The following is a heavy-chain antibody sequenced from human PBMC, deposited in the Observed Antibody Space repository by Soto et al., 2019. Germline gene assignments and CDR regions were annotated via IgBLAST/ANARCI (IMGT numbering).Heavy chain of an antibody. CDR1: GFTFSSYS. CDR3: ARAEWELLSAY. D-gene: IGHD1-26*01. Sequence: PVGALRLSSAAYGFTFSSYSMNWVRQAPGKGLEWVSSISSSSSYIYYADSVKGRFTISRDNAKNSLYLQMNSLRAEDTAVYYCARAEWELLSAYWGQGTLVTVSS. J-gene: IGHJ4*02. V-gene: IGHV3-21*01. CDR2: ISSSSSYI.